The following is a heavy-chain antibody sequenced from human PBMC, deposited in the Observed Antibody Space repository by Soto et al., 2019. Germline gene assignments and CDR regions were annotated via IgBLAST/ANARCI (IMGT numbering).Heavy chain of an antibody. CDR2: INSDGSIT. CDR1: GFTFSSYW. V-gene: IGHV3-74*01. J-gene: IGHJ4*02. Sequence: EVQLVESGGGLVQPGGSLRLPCAASGFTFSSYWMHWVRQVPEKGLVWVSRINSDGSITNYADAVKGRFTISRDNVKNTLYLQMNSLRAEDTAVYYCVRYTRSVGGSYRPDYWGQGTLVTVSS. D-gene: IGHD3-16*02. CDR3: VRYTRSVGGSYRPDY.